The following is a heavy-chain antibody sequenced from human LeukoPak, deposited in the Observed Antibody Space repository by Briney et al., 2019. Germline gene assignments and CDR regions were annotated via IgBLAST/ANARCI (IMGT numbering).Heavy chain of an antibody. CDR1: GYTFTSYG. D-gene: IGHD3-22*01. Sequence: ASVKVSCKASGYTFTSYGISWVRQAPGQGLEWMGWISAYNGNTNYAQKLQGRVTMTTDTSTSTAYMELSSLRSEDTAVYYCARDPYDSSGYYPPFDYWGQGTLVTVSS. CDR3: ARDPYDSSGYYPPFDY. V-gene: IGHV1-18*01. CDR2: ISAYNGNT. J-gene: IGHJ4*02.